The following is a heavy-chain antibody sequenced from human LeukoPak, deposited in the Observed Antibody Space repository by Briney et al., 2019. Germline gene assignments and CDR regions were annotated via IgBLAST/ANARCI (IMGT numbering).Heavy chain of an antibody. CDR1: GFTFSSYS. Sequence: PGGSLRLSCAASGFTFSSYSMSWVRQAPGKGLEWVSAISGSGGSTYYADSVKGRFTISRANSKCTLYLQLTRLRAEETAVYSCAKRGAAAGPFDYWGQGTLVTVSS. CDR3: AKRGAAAGPFDY. J-gene: IGHJ4*02. D-gene: IGHD6-13*01. CDR2: ISGSGGST. V-gene: IGHV3-23*01.